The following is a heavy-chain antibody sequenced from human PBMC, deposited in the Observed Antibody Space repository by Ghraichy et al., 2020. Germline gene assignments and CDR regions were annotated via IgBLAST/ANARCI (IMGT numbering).Heavy chain of an antibody. CDR3: LVPGIWGRPPSYFAY. J-gene: IGHJ4*02. V-gene: IGHV3-48*01. Sequence: GGSLRLSCSASGFTFSSYSMNWVRQAPGKGLEYVSYINSSSSNIYYADSVKDRFTISRDNSKNSLYLQMNRLRAEDTAVYYCLVPGIWGRPPSYFAYCGQGTLVTVSS. D-gene: IGHD3-16*01. CDR2: INSSSSNI. CDR1: GFTFSSYS.